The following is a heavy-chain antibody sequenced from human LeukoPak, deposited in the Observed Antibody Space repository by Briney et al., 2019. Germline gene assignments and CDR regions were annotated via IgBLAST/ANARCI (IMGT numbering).Heavy chain of an antibody. CDR2: IYSDGSYT. CDR1: GFTFSSYW. J-gene: IGHJ4*02. Sequence: PGGSLRLSCAASGFTFSSYWMHWVRQAPGKGLVWVSLIYSDGSYTSYADSVKGRFTISRDNAKNTLYLQMNSLRAEDTAVYYCARGRPRYYDSSGYAGYWGQGALVTVSS. V-gene: IGHV3-74*01. D-gene: IGHD3-22*01. CDR3: ARGRPRYYDSSGYAGY.